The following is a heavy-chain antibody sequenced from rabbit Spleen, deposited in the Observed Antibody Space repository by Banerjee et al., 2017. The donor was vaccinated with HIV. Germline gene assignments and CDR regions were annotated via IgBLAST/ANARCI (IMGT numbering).Heavy chain of an antibody. CDR1: GIDFSSYYY. CDR2: IAVGSGGFT. V-gene: IGHV1S40*01. D-gene: IGHD8-1*01. CDR3: ARDTGTSFSSYGMDL. Sequence: QSLEESGGDLVKPGASLTLTCTASGIDFSSYYYMCWVRQPPGKGLEWIACIAVGSGGFTYYANWAKGRFTISKTSSTTVTLHMTSLTAADTATYFCARDTGTSFSSYGMDLWGPGTLVTVS. J-gene: IGHJ6*01.